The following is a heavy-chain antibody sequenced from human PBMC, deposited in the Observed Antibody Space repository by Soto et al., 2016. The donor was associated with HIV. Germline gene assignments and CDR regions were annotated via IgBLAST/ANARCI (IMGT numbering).Heavy chain of an antibody. D-gene: IGHD4-17*01. V-gene: IGHV1-69-2*01. CDR2: VDPEDGET. CDR1: GYTFADYY. CDR3: ARRPTVVIGPLRYFYMDV. Sequence: EVQLVQSGAEVKKPGATVKISCKVSGYTFADYYMHWVQQAPGKGLEWMGLVDPEDGETIYAEKFQGRVTITRNTSINTAYMELSSLTSEDTAVYYCARRPTVVIGPLRYFYMDVWGKGTTVTVSS. J-gene: IGHJ6*03.